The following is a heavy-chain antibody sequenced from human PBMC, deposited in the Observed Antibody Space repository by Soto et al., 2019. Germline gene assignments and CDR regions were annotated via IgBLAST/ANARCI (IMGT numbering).Heavy chain of an antibody. J-gene: IGHJ4*02. CDR2: INHSGST. CDR3: ARGRVRYYDSSGYPFDY. CDR1: GGSFSGYY. V-gene: IGHV4-34*01. D-gene: IGHD3-22*01. Sequence: PSETLSLTCAVYGGSFSGYYWSWIRQPPGKGLEWIGEINHSGSTNYNPSLKSRVTISVDTSKNQFSLKLSSVTAADTAAYYCARGRVRYYDSSGYPFDYWGQGTLVTVSS.